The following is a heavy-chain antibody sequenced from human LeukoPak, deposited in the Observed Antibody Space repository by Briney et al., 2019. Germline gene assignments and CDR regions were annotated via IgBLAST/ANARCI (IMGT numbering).Heavy chain of an antibody. Sequence: PSETLSLTCTVSGGSVNAYYWTWFRQPPGKGLEWIGYIYYSGSTNYNPSLKSRLTISVDTSNNQFSLKLSSVTAADTAVYYCATIAGSSSFWGQGTLVTVSS. D-gene: IGHD6-6*01. CDR1: GGSVNAYY. CDR3: ATIAGSSSF. J-gene: IGHJ4*02. V-gene: IGHV4-59*08. CDR2: IYYSGST.